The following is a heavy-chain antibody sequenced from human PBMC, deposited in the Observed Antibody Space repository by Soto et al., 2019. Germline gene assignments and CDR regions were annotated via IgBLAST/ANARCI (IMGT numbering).Heavy chain of an antibody. CDR3: ARGTRDVPFDY. CDR1: GYTFTSYG. J-gene: IGHJ4*02. V-gene: IGHV1-69*13. D-gene: IGHD3-3*01. CDR2: IIPIFGTA. Sequence: SVKVSCKASGYTFTSYGISWVRQAPGQGLEWMGGIIPIFGTANYAQKFQGRVTITADESTSTAYMELSSLRSEDTAVYYCARGTRDVPFDYWGQGTRFTVSA.